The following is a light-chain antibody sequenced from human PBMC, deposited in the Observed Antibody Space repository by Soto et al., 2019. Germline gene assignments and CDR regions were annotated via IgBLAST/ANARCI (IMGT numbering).Light chain of an antibody. V-gene: IGLV2-8*01. Sequence: QSALTQPPSASGSPGQSVTIPCTGTSSDVGGYNSVSWYQQHPGKVPKLMIYEVSKRPSGVPDRFSGSKSGNTASLTVSGLQAEDEEDYYCSSYAGSNNLVVGGGTKLTV. CDR3: SSYAGSNNLV. CDR2: EVS. CDR1: SSDVGGYNS. J-gene: IGLJ2*01.